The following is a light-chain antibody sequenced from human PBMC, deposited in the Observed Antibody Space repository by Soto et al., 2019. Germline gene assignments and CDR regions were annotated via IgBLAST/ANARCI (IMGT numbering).Light chain of an antibody. CDR2: GAS. V-gene: IGKV3-15*01. Sequence: EIVMTQSPATLSVSPGERATLSCRASQSVSSTFLAWYQQKPGQAPRLLIYGASLRATGIPARFSGSGYGTEFTLTISSLQSEDFAIYYCHQYNTWPLTFGGGTKVDIK. CDR1: QSVSST. CDR3: HQYNTWPLT. J-gene: IGKJ4*01.